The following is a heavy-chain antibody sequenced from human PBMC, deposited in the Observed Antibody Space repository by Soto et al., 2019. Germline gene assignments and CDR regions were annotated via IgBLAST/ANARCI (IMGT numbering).Heavy chain of an antibody. Sequence: SETLSLTCTVSGGSISSGVYYWSWIRQHPGKGLEWIGYIYYSGSTYYNPSLKSRVTISVDTSKNQFSLKLSSVTAADTAVYYCARPNYYDSSGAFDIWGQATMVTVSS. V-gene: IGHV4-31*03. CDR1: GGSISSGVYY. J-gene: IGHJ3*02. CDR3: ARPNYYDSSGAFDI. CDR2: IYYSGST. D-gene: IGHD3-22*01.